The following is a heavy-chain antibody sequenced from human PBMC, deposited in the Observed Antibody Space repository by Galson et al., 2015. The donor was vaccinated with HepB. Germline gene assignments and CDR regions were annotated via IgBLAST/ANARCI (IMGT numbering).Heavy chain of an antibody. CDR2: ISYDGSNK. CDR3: AKVWGRIVGATGAFDI. J-gene: IGHJ3*02. Sequence: SLRLSCAASGFTFSSYGMHWVRQAPGKGLEWVAVISYDGSNKYYADSVKGRFTISRDNSKNTLYLQMNSLRAEDTAVYYCAKVWGRIVGATGAFDIWGQGTMVTVSS. D-gene: IGHD1-26*01. CDR1: GFTFSSYG. V-gene: IGHV3-30*18.